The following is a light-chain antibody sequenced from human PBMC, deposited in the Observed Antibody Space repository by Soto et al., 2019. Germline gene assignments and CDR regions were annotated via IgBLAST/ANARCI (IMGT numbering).Light chain of an antibody. V-gene: IGLV2-14*01. J-gene: IGLJ2*01. CDR3: SSYTTSTSFIL. CDR2: EVS. Sequence: QSALTQPASVSGSPGQSIAISCTGTSSDVGGYNYVSWYQQPPGKVPKLMIYEVSNRPSGVSNRFSGSKSGNTASLTISGLQAEDEAYYYCSSYTTSTSFILFGGGTKLTVL. CDR1: SSDVGGYNY.